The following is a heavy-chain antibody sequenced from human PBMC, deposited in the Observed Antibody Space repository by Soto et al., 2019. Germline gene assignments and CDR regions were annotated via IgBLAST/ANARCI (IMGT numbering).Heavy chain of an antibody. CDR1: GFTFNTHG. Sequence: QGYLVQSGAEVKRPGASVRVPCKTSGFTFNTHGFSWVRQAPGQGLEWMGWNSALNGKTFYAHNFQDRVIMTTDTSSSTAYMELRGLKSDDTAVYYCAAATSIALGFRYLGQGTLVTVSS. CDR2: NSALNGKT. CDR3: AAATSIALGFRY. V-gene: IGHV1-18*01. J-gene: IGHJ4*02. D-gene: IGHD1-26*01.